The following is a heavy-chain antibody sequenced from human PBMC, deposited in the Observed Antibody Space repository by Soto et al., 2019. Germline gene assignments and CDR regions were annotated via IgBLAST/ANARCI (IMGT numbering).Heavy chain of an antibody. V-gene: IGHV3-23*01. CDR3: VREGSGWYSRGSFGF. D-gene: IGHD6-19*01. CDR2: ISGSGGSA. Sequence: LRLSCAASGFSFSNYAMNWVRQAPGKGLEWVSVISGSGGSASYADSVQGRFTISRDNSNDTLYLQMNSLRAEDTAIYSCVREGSGWYSRGSFGFWGRGTMVTVSS. J-gene: IGHJ3*01. CDR1: GFSFSNYA.